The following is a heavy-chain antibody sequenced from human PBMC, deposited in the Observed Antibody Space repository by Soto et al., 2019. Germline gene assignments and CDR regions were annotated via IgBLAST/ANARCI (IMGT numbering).Heavy chain of an antibody. Sequence: QVQLVQSGAEVKKPGASVKVSCKASGYTFTSYAMLWVRQAPGQRLEWMGWINDGNGNTKYSQKFQGRVTITRDTSARTAYMDLSGLRSEDTAVYYGARDVGFGLSDYWGQGTLVTVSS. D-gene: IGHD3-10*01. J-gene: IGHJ4*02. CDR3: ARDVGFGLSDY. CDR1: GYTFTSYA. CDR2: INDGNGNT. V-gene: IGHV1-3*01.